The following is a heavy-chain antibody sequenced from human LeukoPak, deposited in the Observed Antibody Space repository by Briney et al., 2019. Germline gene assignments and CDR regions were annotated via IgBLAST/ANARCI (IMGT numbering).Heavy chain of an antibody. CDR1: GYSISSGYY. J-gene: IGHJ6*03. CDR3: ARDVSGYDLEGGYYYYYYMDV. CDR2: IYHSGST. D-gene: IGHD5-12*01. V-gene: IGHV4-38-2*02. Sequence: ASETLSLTCTVSGYSISSGYYWGWIRQPPGKGLEWIGSIYHSGSTYYNPSLKSRVTISVDTSKNQPSLKLSSVTAADTAVYYCARDVSGYDLEGGYYYYYYMDVWGKGTTVTVSS.